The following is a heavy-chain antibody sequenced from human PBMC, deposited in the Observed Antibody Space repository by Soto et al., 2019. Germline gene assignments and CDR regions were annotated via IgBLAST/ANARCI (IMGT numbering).Heavy chain of an antibody. D-gene: IGHD5-12*01. Sequence: QVHLVESGGGLVKPGGSLRLSCAASGFTFSDNYMSWIRQAPGRGLEWVSYISSSGTTIQYADSVRGRFTISRDNAKKSLFLQMNSLRAEDTAVYSCAKNYNSGYDKWGQGTLVTVSS. CDR2: ISSSGTTI. CDR1: GFTFSDNY. CDR3: AKNYNSGYDK. V-gene: IGHV3-11*01. J-gene: IGHJ4*02.